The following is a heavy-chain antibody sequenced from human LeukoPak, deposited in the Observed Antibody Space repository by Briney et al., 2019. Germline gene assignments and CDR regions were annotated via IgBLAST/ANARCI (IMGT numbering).Heavy chain of an antibody. V-gene: IGHV3-48*02. D-gene: IGHD1-26*01. CDR1: GFTFSTYK. CDR2: INSGSGDI. CDR3: ATSGNYYLEY. Sequence: PGGSLRLSCAASGFTFSTYKMNWVRQAAGEGLEWVSYINSGSGDIYYADSVKGRFTISGDNAKNSLYLQMNSLRDEDTAVYYCATSGNYYLEYWGQGTLVTVSS. J-gene: IGHJ4*02.